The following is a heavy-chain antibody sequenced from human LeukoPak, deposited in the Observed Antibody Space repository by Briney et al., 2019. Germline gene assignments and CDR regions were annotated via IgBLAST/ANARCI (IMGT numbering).Heavy chain of an antibody. CDR2: IYYSGST. Sequence: SETLSLTCTVSGGSISSYYWTWIRQPPGKGLEWIGSIYYSGSTYYNPSLKSRVTISVDTSKNQFSLKLSSVTAADTAVYYCARVTVGATIDYWGQGTLVTVSS. D-gene: IGHD1-26*01. J-gene: IGHJ4*02. V-gene: IGHV4-39*07. CDR1: GGSISSYY. CDR3: ARVTVGATIDY.